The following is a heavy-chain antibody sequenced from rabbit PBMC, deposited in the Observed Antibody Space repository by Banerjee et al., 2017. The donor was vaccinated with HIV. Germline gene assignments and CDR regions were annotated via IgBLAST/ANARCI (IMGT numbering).Heavy chain of an antibody. D-gene: IGHD6-1*01. J-gene: IGHJ4*01. Sequence: QEQLEESGGDLVKPGASLTLTCTASGFSFSSGYDMCWVRQAPGKGLEWIACIYAGDGNTYYASWAKGRFTISKTSSTTVTLQMTSLTAADTATYFCARGLFYGPYATHAPYLGLWGPGTLVTVS. CDR1: GFSFSSGYD. V-gene: IGHV1S45*01. CDR2: IYAGDGNT. CDR3: ARGLFYGPYATHAPYLGL.